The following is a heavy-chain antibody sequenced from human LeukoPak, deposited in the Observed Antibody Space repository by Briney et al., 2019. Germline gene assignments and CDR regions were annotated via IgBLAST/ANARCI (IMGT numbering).Heavy chain of an antibody. CDR3: ARDFSYSDY. J-gene: IGHJ4*02. V-gene: IGHV3-7*04. CDR2: IKQDGSEK. D-gene: IGHD2/OR15-2a*01. Sequence: SGGSLRLSCVASGFTFSNYWMTWVRQAPGKGLEWVANIKQDGSEKHYVDSVKGRFTISRDNAKNSLYLQMNSLRAEDTAVYYCARDFSYSDYWGQGTLVTVSA. CDR1: GFTFSNYW.